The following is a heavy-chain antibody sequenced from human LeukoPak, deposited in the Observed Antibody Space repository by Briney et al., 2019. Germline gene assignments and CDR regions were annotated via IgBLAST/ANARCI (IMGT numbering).Heavy chain of an antibody. J-gene: IGHJ4*02. CDR1: GGSISSSSYY. D-gene: IGHD4-11*01. Sequence: SGTLSLTCAVSGGSISSSSYYWGWIRQPPGKGLEWIGSIYYSGSTYYNPSLKSRVTVSVDTSKNQFSLKLSSVTAADTAVYYCARDPWDSNYYFDYWGQGTLVTVSS. CDR3: ARDPWDSNYYFDY. CDR2: IYYSGST. V-gene: IGHV4-39*07.